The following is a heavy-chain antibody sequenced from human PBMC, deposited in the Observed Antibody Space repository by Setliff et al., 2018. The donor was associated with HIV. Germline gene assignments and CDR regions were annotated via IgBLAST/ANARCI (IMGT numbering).Heavy chain of an antibody. J-gene: IGHJ4*02. Sequence: PSETLSLTCTVSGGSISSGSYYWSWIRQPPGKGLEWIGYIYYSGSTNYNPSLKSRVTIIADMSKNQFSLKLSSVTAADTAVYYCARRNQHSSTWGALFDYWGQGILVTVSS. D-gene: IGHD6-13*01. CDR1: GGSISSGSYY. CDR2: IYYSGST. V-gene: IGHV4-61*01. CDR3: ARRNQHSSTWGALFDY.